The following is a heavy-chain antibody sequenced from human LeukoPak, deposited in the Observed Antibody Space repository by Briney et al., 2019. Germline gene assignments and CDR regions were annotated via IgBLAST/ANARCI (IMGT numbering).Heavy chain of an antibody. V-gene: IGHV3-11*01. CDR2: ISSRGSPI. D-gene: IGHD3-16*02. CDR3: ARAESRGGYRSAFDI. CDR1: GFTFSDYY. Sequence: GGSLRLSCAASGFTFSDYYMSWIRQAPGKGPEWVSHISSRGSPIYYADSVKGRFTISRDNAKNSLHLQMNSLRAEDTAVYYCARAESRGGYRSAFDIWGQGTMVTVSS. J-gene: IGHJ3*02.